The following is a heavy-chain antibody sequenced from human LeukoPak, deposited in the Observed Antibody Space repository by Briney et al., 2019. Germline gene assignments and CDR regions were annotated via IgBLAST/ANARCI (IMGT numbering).Heavy chain of an antibody. D-gene: IGHD6-13*01. CDR2: LGWNGDII. V-gene: IGHV3-9*01. J-gene: IGHJ4*02. CDR1: GFTLDDYS. CDR3: AKGSLIAASGTLFDF. Sequence: GRSLRLSCAASGFTLDDYSMRWVRQSPGKGLEWLSGLGWNGDIIDYADSVKGRFTISRDNAKNSLYLQMDSLKTEDTALYYCAKGSLIAASGTLFDFWGQGTRVTVSS.